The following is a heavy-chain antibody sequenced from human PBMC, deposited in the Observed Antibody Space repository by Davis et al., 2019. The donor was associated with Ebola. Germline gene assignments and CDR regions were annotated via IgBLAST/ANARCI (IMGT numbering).Heavy chain of an antibody. Sequence: ASVKVSCKASGYTFTNYAIHWVRQAPGQRLEWMGWINPGNGNTKYSQKFQGRVTITRDTSASTAYMELSSLRSEDTAMYYCARVAYYDYIWGSYQLGYWGQGTLVTVSS. D-gene: IGHD3-16*01. V-gene: IGHV1-3*01. CDR2: INPGNGNT. CDR3: ARVAYYDYIWGSYQLGY. J-gene: IGHJ4*02. CDR1: GYTFTNYA.